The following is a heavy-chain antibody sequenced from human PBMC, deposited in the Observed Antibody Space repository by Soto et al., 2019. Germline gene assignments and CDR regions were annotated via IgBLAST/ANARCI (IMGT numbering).Heavy chain of an antibody. D-gene: IGHD2-21*01. CDR3: ARAKAVVIAALDI. V-gene: IGHV3-23*01. J-gene: IGHJ3*02. CDR2: VSDNGGSRGCT. Sequence: RXLACKDSGFMFSTSAMTWVLQAPGQGLQWVASVSDNGGSRGCTYYADSVKVRFTISRDNSKNTLYLQLDSLTGADTAVYYCARAKAVVIAALDIWGQGTMVTVS. CDR1: GFMFSTSA.